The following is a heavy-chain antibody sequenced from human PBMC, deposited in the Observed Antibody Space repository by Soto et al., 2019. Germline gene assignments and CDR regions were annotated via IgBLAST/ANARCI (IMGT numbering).Heavy chain of an antibody. CDR1: GFTFRSYG. J-gene: IGHJ4*02. Sequence: GGSQRLSCAASGFTFRSYGRHWVRQAPGKGLEWVAVISNDGSNKYYADSVKGRFTISRDNSKNTLYLQMNSLRAEDTAVYYCAKEWVYDSSGWSFDYWGQGTLVTVSS. D-gene: IGHD3-22*01. CDR3: AKEWVYDSSGWSFDY. CDR2: ISNDGSNK. V-gene: IGHV3-30*18.